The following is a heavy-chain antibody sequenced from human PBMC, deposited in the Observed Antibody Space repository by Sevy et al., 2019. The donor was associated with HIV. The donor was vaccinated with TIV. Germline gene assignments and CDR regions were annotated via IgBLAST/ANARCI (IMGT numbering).Heavy chain of an antibody. J-gene: IGHJ4*02. CDR2: INGDASYT. D-gene: IGHD6-13*01. CDR3: ARDPSYSNSWYDY. Sequence: GGSLRLSCAASGFTFSSNWMHWVRQAPGKGLVWVSRINGDASYTNYADSVKGRFTISRDNAKNTEYLQMNSLRAEDTAVYYCARDPSYSNSWYDYWGQGTLVTVSS. V-gene: IGHV3-74*01. CDR1: GFTFSSNW.